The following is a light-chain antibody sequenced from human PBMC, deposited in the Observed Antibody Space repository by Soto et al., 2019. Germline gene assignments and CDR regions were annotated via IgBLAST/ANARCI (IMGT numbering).Light chain of an antibody. CDR1: QSVSSY. Sequence: EIVLTEAPATLSLSPGEIATLSFMAGQSVSSYLALYQPKPGQAPRLLIYDASNTATGIQARFSGSGSGTHFTLPIRSLEPEDFAVYYCQQYGSSGTFGQGTKVDI. J-gene: IGKJ1*01. V-gene: IGKV3-11*01. CDR3: QQYGSSGT. CDR2: DAS.